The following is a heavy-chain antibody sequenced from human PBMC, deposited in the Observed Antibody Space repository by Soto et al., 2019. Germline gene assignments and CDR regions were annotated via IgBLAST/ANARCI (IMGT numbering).Heavy chain of an antibody. J-gene: IGHJ6*02. Sequence: SQTLSLTCAISGDSVSSNSAAWNWIRQSPSRGLEWLGRTYYRSKWYNDYAVSVKSRITINPDTSKNQFSLQLNSVTPEDTAVYYCARDGVVGATGMSYYYYYGMDVWGQGTTVTVSS. CDR1: GDSVSSNSAA. V-gene: IGHV6-1*01. D-gene: IGHD1-26*01. CDR3: ARDGVVGATGMSYYYYYGMDV. CDR2: TYYRSKWYN.